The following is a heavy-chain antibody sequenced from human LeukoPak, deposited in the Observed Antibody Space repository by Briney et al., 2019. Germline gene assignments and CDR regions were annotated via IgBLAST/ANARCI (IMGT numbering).Heavy chain of an antibody. CDR3: ARGRGWFDP. V-gene: IGHV4-34*01. CDR1: GGSFSGYY. Sequence: SETLSLTCAVYGGSFSGYYWSWIRQPPGKGLEWIGEINHSGNTNYNPSLKSRVTISVDTSKNQFSLKLSSVTAADTAVYYCARGRGWFDPWGQGTLVTVSS. D-gene: IGHD3-10*01. J-gene: IGHJ5*02. CDR2: INHSGNT.